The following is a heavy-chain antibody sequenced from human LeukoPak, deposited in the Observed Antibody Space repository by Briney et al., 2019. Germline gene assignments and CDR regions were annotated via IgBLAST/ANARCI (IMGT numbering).Heavy chain of an antibody. Sequence: ASVKVSCKASGYTFAGYYMHWIRQAPGQGLEWVGWMHPKSRGTKYAQKFQGRVTMTWDTSISTAYMELSRLRSDDTAVYYCASVTLSAYDGDYRGQGTLVTVSS. D-gene: IGHD5-12*01. CDR1: GYTFAGYY. V-gene: IGHV1-2*02. CDR3: ASVTLSAYDGDY. J-gene: IGHJ4*02. CDR2: MHPKSRGT.